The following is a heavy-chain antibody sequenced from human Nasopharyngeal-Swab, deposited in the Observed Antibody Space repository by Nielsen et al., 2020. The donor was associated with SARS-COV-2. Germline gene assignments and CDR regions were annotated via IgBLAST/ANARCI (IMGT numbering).Heavy chain of an antibody. CDR1: GGSFSGYY. V-gene: IGHV4-34*01. D-gene: IGHD6-13*01. Sequence: SETLSLTCAVYGGSFSGYYWSWIRQPPGKGLEWTGEINHSGSTNYNPSLKSRVTISVDTSKNQFSLKLSSVTAADTAVYYCARVKGIAAANYYYGMDVWGQGTTVTVSS. CDR3: ARVKGIAAANYYYGMDV. J-gene: IGHJ6*02. CDR2: INHSGST.